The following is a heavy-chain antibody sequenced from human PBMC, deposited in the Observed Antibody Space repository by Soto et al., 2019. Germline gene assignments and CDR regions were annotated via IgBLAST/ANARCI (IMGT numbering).Heavy chain of an antibody. V-gene: IGHV1-3*01. CDR1: GYTFTSYA. Sequence: GASVKVSCKASGYTFTSYAMHWVRQAPGQRLEWMGWINAGNGNTKYSQKFQGRVTITRDTSASTAYMELSSLRSEDTAVYYCARDIVVVVAATRYYYYYGMDVWGQGTTVTSP. D-gene: IGHD2-15*01. CDR2: INAGNGNT. J-gene: IGHJ6*02. CDR3: ARDIVVVVAATRYYYYYGMDV.